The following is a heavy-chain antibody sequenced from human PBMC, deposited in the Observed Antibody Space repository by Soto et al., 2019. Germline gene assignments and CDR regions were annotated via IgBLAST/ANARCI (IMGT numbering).Heavy chain of an antibody. D-gene: IGHD6-13*01. CDR3: AAEIRVSPKARYYYYMDV. Sequence: SVKVSCKASGFTFTSSAMQWVRQARGQRPKWIGWIVVGSGNTNYAQKFQERVTITRDMSTSTAYMELSSLRSEDTAVYYCAAEIRVSPKARYYYYMDVWGKGTTVTVSS. CDR1: GFTFTSSA. CDR2: IVVGSGNT. V-gene: IGHV1-58*02. J-gene: IGHJ6*03.